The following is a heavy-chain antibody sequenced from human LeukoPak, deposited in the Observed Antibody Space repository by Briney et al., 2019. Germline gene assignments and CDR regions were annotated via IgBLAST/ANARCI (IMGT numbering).Heavy chain of an antibody. J-gene: IGHJ3*02. CDR1: GGSISSSSYY. V-gene: IGHV4-39*07. D-gene: IGHD3-22*01. Sequence: SETLSLTCTVSGGSISSSSYYWAWIRQPPGKGLEWIGSVHYSGSTNYNPSLKSRVTISVDTSKNQFSLKLSSVTAADTAVYYCARSARITMIVVVITRHDAFDIWGQGTMVTVSS. CDR3: ARSARITMIVVVITRHDAFDI. CDR2: VHYSGST.